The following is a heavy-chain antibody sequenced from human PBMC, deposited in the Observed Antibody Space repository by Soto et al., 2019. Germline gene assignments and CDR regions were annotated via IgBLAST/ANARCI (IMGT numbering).Heavy chain of an antibody. CDR1: GFSLSTSGVG. J-gene: IGHJ6*02. CDR2: IYWDDDK. D-gene: IGHD1-7*01. CDR3: APLLKVRNLDYYYGMDV. Sequence: QITLKESGPTLVKPTQTLTLTCTFSGFSLSTSGVGVGWIRQPPGKALEWLALIYWDDDKRYSPSLKSRLTITKDTSKHQVVLTMTNMDPVDTATYYCAPLLKVRNLDYYYGMDVWGQGTTVTVSS. V-gene: IGHV2-5*02.